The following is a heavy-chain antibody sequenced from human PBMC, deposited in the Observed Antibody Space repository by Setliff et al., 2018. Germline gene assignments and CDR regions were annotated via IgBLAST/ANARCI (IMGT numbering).Heavy chain of an antibody. Sequence: PSETLSLTCAVYGGSFSGYYWSWIRQPPGKGLEWIGEINHSGSTNYNPSLKSRVTISVDTSKNQFSLKLSSVTAEDTALYYCATLGHYYDRSGQQNLDYWGQGTLVTVSS. CDR3: ATLGHYYDRSGQQNLDY. D-gene: IGHD3-22*01. CDR2: INHSGST. CDR1: GGSFSGYY. J-gene: IGHJ4*02. V-gene: IGHV4-34*01.